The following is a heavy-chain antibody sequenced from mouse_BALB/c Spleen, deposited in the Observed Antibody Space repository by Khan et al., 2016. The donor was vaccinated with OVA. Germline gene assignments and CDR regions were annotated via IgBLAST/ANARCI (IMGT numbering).Heavy chain of an antibody. CDR1: GYSITSDYA. D-gene: IGHD2-3*01. J-gene: IGHJ4*01. V-gene: IGHV3-2*02. CDR2: ICSSGIT. Sequence: EVQLVESGPGLVKPSQSLSLTCTVTGYSITSDYAWNWIRQFSGNKLDWMGYICSSGITNFHSALKSRISITRDTSKNQFFLQLNSVTTEDTATYYCARDGSRYNYAMDYWGQGTSVTVSS. CDR3: ARDGSRYNYAMDY.